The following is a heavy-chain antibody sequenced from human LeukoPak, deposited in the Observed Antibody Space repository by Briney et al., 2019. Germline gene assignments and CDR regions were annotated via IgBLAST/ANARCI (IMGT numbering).Heavy chain of an antibody. Sequence: GGSLRHSCAGSGFTFSNAWMSGVRQAPGKGLEWVSDINSSGGRTYYADSVKGRFTISRDNSKNTVYLQMSNLRAEDTAVYYCARGRVGPYPGTYYWGQGTLVTVSS. CDR2: INSSGGRT. J-gene: IGHJ4*02. CDR1: GFTFSNAW. D-gene: IGHD1-26*01. CDR3: ARGRVGPYPGTYY. V-gene: IGHV3-66*01.